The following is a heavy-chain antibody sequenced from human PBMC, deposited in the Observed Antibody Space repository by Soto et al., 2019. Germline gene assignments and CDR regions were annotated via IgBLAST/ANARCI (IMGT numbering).Heavy chain of an antibody. J-gene: IGHJ4*02. CDR2: INAGNGNT. D-gene: IGHD3-9*01. CDR1: GYTFTSYA. CDR3: ARGPVLRYFDWLGL. V-gene: IGHV1-3*01. Sequence: GASVKVSCKASGYTFTSYAMHWVRQAPGQRLEWMGWINAGNGNTKYSQKFQGRVTITRDTSASTAYMELSSLRSEDTAVYYCARGPVLRYFDWLGLWGQGTLVTVSS.